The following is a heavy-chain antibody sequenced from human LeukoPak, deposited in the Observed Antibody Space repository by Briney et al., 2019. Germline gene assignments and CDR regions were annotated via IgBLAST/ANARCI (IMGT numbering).Heavy chain of an antibody. J-gene: IGHJ4*02. D-gene: IGHD6-19*01. V-gene: IGHV1-2*02. CDR2: INPNSGGT. CDR1: GYAFTGYY. Sequence: GASVKVSCKASGYAFTGYYIHWVRQAPGQGLKWMGWINPNSGGTNYAQKFQGRVTMTRDTSISTACMELSRLRFDDTAVYYCARGPTSIAVAANFDYWGKGTLVTVSS. CDR3: ARGPTSIAVAANFDY.